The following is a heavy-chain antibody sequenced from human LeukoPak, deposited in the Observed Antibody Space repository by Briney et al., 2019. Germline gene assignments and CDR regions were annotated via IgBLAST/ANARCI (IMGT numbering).Heavy chain of an antibody. J-gene: IGHJ5*02. D-gene: IGHD3-10*01. CDR2: IYPGDSDT. CDR1: GYSFTSYW. CDR3: ARVVIVPRGVGGWFDP. Sequence: GGSLKISCKGSGYSFTSYWIGWVRQMPGKGLEWMGIIYPGDSDTRYSPSFQGQVTISADKSISTAYLQWSSLKASDTAMYYCARVVIVPRGVGGWFDPWGQGTLVTVSS. V-gene: IGHV5-51*01.